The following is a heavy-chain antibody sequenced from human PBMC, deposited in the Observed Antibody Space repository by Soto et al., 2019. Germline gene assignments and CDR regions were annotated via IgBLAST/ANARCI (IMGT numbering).Heavy chain of an antibody. CDR2: INPSGGST. Sequence: ASVKVSCKASGYTFTSYYMHWVRQAPGQGLEWMGIINPSGGSTSYAQKFQGRVTMTRDTSTSTVYMELSSLRSEDTAVYYCARAAVYCMSTSCDEGELGYFDYWSQGTLVTVSS. V-gene: IGHV1-46*03. D-gene: IGHD2-2*01. CDR3: ARAAVYCMSTSCDEGELGYFDY. CDR1: GYTFTSYY. J-gene: IGHJ4*02.